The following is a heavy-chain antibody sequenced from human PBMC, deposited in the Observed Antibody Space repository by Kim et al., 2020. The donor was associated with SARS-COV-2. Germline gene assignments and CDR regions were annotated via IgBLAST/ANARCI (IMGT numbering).Heavy chain of an antibody. Sequence: GGSLRLSCAASGFTFSGSAMHWVRQASGKGLEWVGRIRSKANSYATAYAASVKGRFTISRDDSKNTAYLQMNSLKTEDTAVYYCTGTYSSSFEVFDYWGQGTLVTVSS. CDR2: IRSKANSYAT. V-gene: IGHV3-73*01. D-gene: IGHD6-13*01. CDR3: TGTYSSSFEVFDY. J-gene: IGHJ4*02. CDR1: GFTFSGSA.